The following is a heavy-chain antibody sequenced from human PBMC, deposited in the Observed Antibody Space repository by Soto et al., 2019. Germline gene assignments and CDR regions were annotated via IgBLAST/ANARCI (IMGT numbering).Heavy chain of an antibody. CDR3: AITGDSSGQRTDAFDI. D-gene: IGHD6-19*01. V-gene: IGHV1-8*01. Sequence: ASVKVSCKASGYTFTSYDINWVRQATGQGLEWMGWMNPNSGNTGYAQKFQGRVTMTRNTSISTAYMELSSLRSEDTAVYYCAITGDSSGQRTDAFDIWGQGTMVTVSS. J-gene: IGHJ3*02. CDR2: MNPNSGNT. CDR1: GYTFTSYD.